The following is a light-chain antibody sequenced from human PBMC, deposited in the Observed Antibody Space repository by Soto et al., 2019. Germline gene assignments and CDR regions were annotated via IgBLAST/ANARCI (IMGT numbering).Light chain of an antibody. CDR3: QQYNDFLIS. Sequence: DIQMTQSPSTLSASVGDRVTITCRASQSISRSLAWYQQKPGKAPKLLIFDASSLEGGVPSRFSGSGFGTEFTLTIASLQPADFATYYCQQYNDFLISFGPGTTVDFK. V-gene: IGKV1-5*01. CDR1: QSISRS. CDR2: DAS. J-gene: IGKJ3*01.